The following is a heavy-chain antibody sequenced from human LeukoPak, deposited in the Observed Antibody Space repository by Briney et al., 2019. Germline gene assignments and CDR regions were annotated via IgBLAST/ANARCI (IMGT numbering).Heavy chain of an antibody. V-gene: IGHV3-23*01. CDR3: AKVERKLRYFDWSPGAFDI. D-gene: IGHD3-9*01. CDR2: ISGSGGST. Sequence: GGTLRLSCAASGFTFSSYGMSWVRQAPGKGLGWVSAISGSGGSTYYADSVKGRFTISRDNSKNTLYLQMNSLRAEDTAVYYCAKVERKLRYFDWSPGAFDIWGQGTMVTVSS. CDR1: GFTFSSYG. J-gene: IGHJ3*02.